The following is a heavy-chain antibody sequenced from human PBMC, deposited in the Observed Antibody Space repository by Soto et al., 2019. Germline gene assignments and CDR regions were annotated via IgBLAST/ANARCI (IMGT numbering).Heavy chain of an antibody. CDR2: ISLYSDGT. J-gene: IGHJ5*02. D-gene: IGHD2-2*01. CDR3: LRVVPGHDASFGP. CDR1: GYTFSNYG. V-gene: IGHV1-18*01. Sequence: AVKVSCKTSGYTFSNYGITWVRQAPGQPLEWLGWISLYSDGTNYAQKFQGRVSMTTDTSKTTAYMELRSLRSDETAVYYCLRVVPGHDASFGPRGQGPADSLSS.